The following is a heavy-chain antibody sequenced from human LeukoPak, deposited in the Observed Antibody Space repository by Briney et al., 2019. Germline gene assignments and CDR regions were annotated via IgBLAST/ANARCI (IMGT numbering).Heavy chain of an antibody. J-gene: IGHJ4*02. V-gene: IGHV3-20*04. CDR2: INWNGGST. CDR1: GFTFDDYG. D-gene: IGHD4-17*01. CDR3: ARDGYGDYWSDY. Sequence: GGSLRLSCAASGFTFDDYGMSWVRQAPGKGLEWVSGINWNGGSTGYADSVKGRFTISRDNAKNSLYLQMNSLRAEDKALYYCARDGYGDYWSDYWGQGTLVTVSS.